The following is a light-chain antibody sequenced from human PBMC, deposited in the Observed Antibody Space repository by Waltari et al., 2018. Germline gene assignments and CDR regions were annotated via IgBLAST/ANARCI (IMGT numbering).Light chain of an antibody. CDR1: QRPLHSNGYTY. Sequence: DIVMTQSPLSLPVTPGEPASISCRSSQRPLHSNGYTYLDWYLQKPGQSPQLLIYLGSNRASGVPDRFSGSGSGTDFTLKISRVEAEDVGVYYCMQALQTRSFGQGTKVEIK. CDR3: MQALQTRS. J-gene: IGKJ1*01. V-gene: IGKV2-28*01. CDR2: LGS.